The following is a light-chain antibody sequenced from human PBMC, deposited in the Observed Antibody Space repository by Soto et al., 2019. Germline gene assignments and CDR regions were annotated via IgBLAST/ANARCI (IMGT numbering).Light chain of an antibody. V-gene: IGKV3-20*01. J-gene: IGKJ1*01. Sequence: EIVLTQSPDTLSLFPGERATLSCRASQSVSSTYLAWYQRKPGQAPRPLISAASSRAAGTPDRFSGSGSGTEFTLTTSRLESEDFAVYYCQQYGSSRWTFGQGTKVEIK. CDR1: QSVSSTY. CDR2: AAS. CDR3: QQYGSSRWT.